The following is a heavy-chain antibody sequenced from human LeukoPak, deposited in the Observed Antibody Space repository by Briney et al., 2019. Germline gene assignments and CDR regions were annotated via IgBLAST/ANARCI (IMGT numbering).Heavy chain of an antibody. J-gene: IGHJ4*02. Sequence: GGSLRLSCAASGFTFSSYAMTWVRQAPGKGLEWVSAISGSGGSTYYADSVKGRFTISRDNSKNTLYLQMNSLRAEDTAVYYCAIRVPDDILTGYAGYWGQGTLVTVSS. CDR2: ISGSGGST. D-gene: IGHD3-9*01. CDR1: GFTFSSYA. CDR3: AIRVPDDILTGYAGY. V-gene: IGHV3-23*01.